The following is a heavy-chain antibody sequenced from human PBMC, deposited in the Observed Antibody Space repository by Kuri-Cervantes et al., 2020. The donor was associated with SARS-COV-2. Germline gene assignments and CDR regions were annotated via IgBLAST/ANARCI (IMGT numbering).Heavy chain of an antibody. D-gene: IGHD6-6*01. CDR2: MNPNSGNT. V-gene: IGHV1-8*01. CDR1: GYTFTSYD. CDR3: ASAKQLVDWYFDL. J-gene: IGHJ2*01. Sequence: ASVTVSCKASGYTFTSYDINWVRQATGQGLEWMGWMNPNSGNTGYAQKFQGRVTMTRNTSISTAYMELSSLRSEDTAVYYCASAKQLVDWYFDLWGRGTLVTVSS.